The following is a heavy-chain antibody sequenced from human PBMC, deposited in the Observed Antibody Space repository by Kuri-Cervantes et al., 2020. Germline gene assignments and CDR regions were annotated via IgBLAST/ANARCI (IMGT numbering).Heavy chain of an antibody. D-gene: IGHD6-13*01. V-gene: IGHV6-1*01. CDR3: ARRKAAAGVDVFDI. Sequence: SQTLSLTCALSGVSVSSNRAVWHWIRQSPSRGLGWLGRTYYRSKWSNDYAVSVKSRITINADTCKNQFSLQLNSVTPEDTAVYYCARRKAAAGVDVFDIWGQGTMVIVSS. J-gene: IGHJ3*02. CDR2: TYYRSKWSN. CDR1: GVSVSSNRAV.